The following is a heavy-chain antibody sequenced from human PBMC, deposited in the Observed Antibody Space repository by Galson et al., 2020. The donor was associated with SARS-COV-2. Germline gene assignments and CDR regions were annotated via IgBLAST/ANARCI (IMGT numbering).Heavy chain of an antibody. CDR3: TYGVGATPTGIR. J-gene: IGHJ4*02. D-gene: IGHD1-26*01. V-gene: IGHV3-49*03. Sequence: GGSLRLSCTASGFTFGDYAMSWFRQAPGKGQEWVDFIRSKAYGGTTEYAASVKGRFTISRDDSKSIAYLQMNSLKTEDTAVYYCTYGVGATPTGIRWGQGTLVTVSS. CDR1: GFTFGDYA. CDR2: IRSKAYGGTT.